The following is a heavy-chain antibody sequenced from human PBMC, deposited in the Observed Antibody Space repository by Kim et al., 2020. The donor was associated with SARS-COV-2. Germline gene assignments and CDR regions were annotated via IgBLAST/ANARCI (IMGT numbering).Heavy chain of an antibody. J-gene: IGHJ6*01. V-gene: IGHV3-23*01. CDR2: ISGGAVNT. Sequence: GGSLRLSCVASGFTFDIYAMSWVRQAPGKGLEWVSVISGGAVNTFYADSVRGRFTISRDNSKNTLYLQMNSLRDEDTALYYCAKLVFMDDYYYFYYYGM. CDR1: GFTFDIYA. CDR3: AKLVFMDDYYYFYYYGM. D-gene: IGHD4-17*01.